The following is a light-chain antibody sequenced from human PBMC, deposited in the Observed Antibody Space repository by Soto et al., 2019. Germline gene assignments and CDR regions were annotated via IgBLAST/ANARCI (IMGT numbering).Light chain of an antibody. J-gene: IGKJ1*01. CDR2: GAS. V-gene: IGKV3D-15*01. CDR1: QSVSSN. Sequence: EIVMTQSPATLSVSPGERATLSCRASQSVSSNLAWYQQKPGQAPRLLIYGASTRATGIPARFSGSGSGTDFTPTISSLQSEDFEVYYCQQYNNWSRTFGQGTKVEIK. CDR3: QQYNNWSRT.